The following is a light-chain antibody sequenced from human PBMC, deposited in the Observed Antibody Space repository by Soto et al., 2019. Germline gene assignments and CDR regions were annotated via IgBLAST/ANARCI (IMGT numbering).Light chain of an antibody. V-gene: IGLV2-11*01. J-gene: IGLJ1*01. CDR2: AVT. CDR3: CSYAGTYPFV. Sequence: QSALTQPRSVSGSPGQSVTISCTGTSSDVGGYNSVSWYQQHPGKAPKLMIYAVTKRPSGVPARFSGSKSGNTASLTISGLQAEDEADYYCCSYAGTYPFVFGTGTKLTVL. CDR1: SSDVGGYNS.